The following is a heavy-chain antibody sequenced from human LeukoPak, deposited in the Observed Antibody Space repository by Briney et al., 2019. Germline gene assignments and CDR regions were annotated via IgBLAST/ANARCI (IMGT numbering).Heavy chain of an antibody. D-gene: IGHD3-16*01. CDR2: MDPNSGNT. Sequence: ASVKVSCKASGYTFTNYEINWVRQAPGQGLEWMGWMDPNSGNTGYAQKFQGRVTMTRNTSMYTGYMELSSLRSEDTAVYYCARRGSRVDYALGYWGQGTLVTVSS. CDR1: GYTFTNYE. CDR3: ARRGSRVDYALGY. J-gene: IGHJ4*02. V-gene: IGHV1-8*01.